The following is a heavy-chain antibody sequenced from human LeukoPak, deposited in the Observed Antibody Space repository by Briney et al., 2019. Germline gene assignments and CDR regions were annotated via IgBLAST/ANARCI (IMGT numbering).Heavy chain of an antibody. J-gene: IGHJ6*03. CDR3: ARVPHAVDTAMVKYYYYYMDV. Sequence: ASVKVSCKASGYTFTSYGISWVRQAPGQGLEWMGWISAYNGNTNYAQKLQGRVTMTTDTSTSTAYMELRSLRSDDTAVYYCARVPHAVDTAMVKYYYYYMDVWGKGTTVTVSS. V-gene: IGHV1-18*01. D-gene: IGHD5-18*01. CDR1: GYTFTSYG. CDR2: ISAYNGNT.